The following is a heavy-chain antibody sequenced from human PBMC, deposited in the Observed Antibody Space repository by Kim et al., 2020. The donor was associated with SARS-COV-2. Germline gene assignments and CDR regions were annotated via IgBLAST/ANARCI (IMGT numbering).Heavy chain of an antibody. D-gene: IGHD1-26*01. V-gene: IGHV4-59*01. CDR3: AGGARSGSYFGYYYYGMDV. Sequence: SETLSLTCTVSGGSISSYYWSWIRQPPGKGLEWIGYIYYSGSTNYNPSLKSRVTISADTSKNQFSLKLSSVTAADTAVYYCAGGARSGSYFGYYYYGMDVWGQGTTGTVSS. CDR1: GGSISSYY. CDR2: IYYSGST. J-gene: IGHJ6*02.